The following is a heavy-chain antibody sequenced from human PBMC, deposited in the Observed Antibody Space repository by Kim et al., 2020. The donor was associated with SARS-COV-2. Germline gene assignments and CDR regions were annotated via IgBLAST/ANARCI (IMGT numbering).Heavy chain of an antibody. V-gene: IGHV1-2*06. CDR3: ARDKTSSYYETSGYNLFEY. CDR1: GYSFTNYF. CDR2: INTNTGAT. J-gene: IGHJ1*01. D-gene: IGHD3-22*01. Sequence: ASVKVSCQVFGYSFTNYFLHWVRQAPGQGLEWMGRINTNTGATDHVQKVQGRVTMTMDTSIDTAYMELSSLRSDDTAVYYRARDKTSSYYETSGYNLFEYWGQGTLVTVSS.